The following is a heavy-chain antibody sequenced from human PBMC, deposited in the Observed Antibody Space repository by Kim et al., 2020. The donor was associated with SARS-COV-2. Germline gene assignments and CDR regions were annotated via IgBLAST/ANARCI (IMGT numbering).Heavy chain of an antibody. Sequence: SETLSLTCTVSGCSITTSSYYWGWLRQRPGKGLEWIGSIYYSGSTYDNSSLKSRVTISVDTSKNQFPLKLSSVTAADTAVYYGARQGSHNWFDPWGQGTLVTVSS. J-gene: IGHJ5*02. V-gene: IGHV4-39*01. CDR2: IYYSGST. CDR3: ARQGSHNWFDP. CDR1: GCSITTSSYY. D-gene: IGHD6-19*01.